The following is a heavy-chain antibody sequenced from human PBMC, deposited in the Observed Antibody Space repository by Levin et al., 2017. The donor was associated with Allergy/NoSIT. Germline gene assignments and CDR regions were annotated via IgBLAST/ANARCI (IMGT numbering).Heavy chain of an antibody. D-gene: IGHD1-14*01. CDR1: GYRFSEYP. CDR2: LDTNTGNP. CDR3: ATEPGIIHHYMVV. Sequence: ASVKVSCKGSGYRFSEYPLSWVRQAPGQGLEWMGWLDTNTGNPTYAQGLGGRFGFFMDTSARTAYLEITDLRPEDTATYYCATEPGIIHHYMVVWGEGTTVNVSS. V-gene: IGHV7-4-1*02. J-gene: IGHJ6*03.